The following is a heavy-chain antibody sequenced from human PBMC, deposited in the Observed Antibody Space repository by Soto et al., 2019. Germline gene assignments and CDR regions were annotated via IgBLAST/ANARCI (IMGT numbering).Heavy chain of an antibody. V-gene: IGHV3-21*01. J-gene: IGHJ3*02. D-gene: IGHD3-22*01. CDR2: IGSRTSDI. Sequence: GGSLRLSCAASGFTLSRHTMNWVRQSPGKGLEWVSFIGSRTSDIYYADSVKGRFTISRDNAKNSLYLDLTRLRAEDTAVYFCVRDYYDTSGYPNTFDMWGQGTMVTVSS. CDR1: GFTLSRHT. CDR3: VRDYYDTSGYPNTFDM.